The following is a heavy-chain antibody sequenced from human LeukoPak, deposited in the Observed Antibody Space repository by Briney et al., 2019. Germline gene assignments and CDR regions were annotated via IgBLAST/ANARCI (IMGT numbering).Heavy chain of an antibody. CDR2: IIPIFDTA. CDR1: GGTFSSYA. V-gene: IGHV1-69*13. J-gene: IGHJ4*02. Sequence: VASVKVSSKASGGTFSSYAISWVRQAPGQGLERMGGIIPIFDTANYAQKFQGRVTITADESTSTAYMELSSLRSEDTAVYYCARDAQPVVVAAPKEWGQGTLVTVSS. CDR3: ARDAQPVVVAAPKE. D-gene: IGHD2-15*01.